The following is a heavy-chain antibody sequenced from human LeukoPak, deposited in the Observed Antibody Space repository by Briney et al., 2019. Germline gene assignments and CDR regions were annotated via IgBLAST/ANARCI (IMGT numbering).Heavy chain of an antibody. Sequence: GGSLRLSCAASGFTFSSYEMNWVRQAPGKGLEWVSYISSSGSTIYYADSVKGRFTISRDNSKNTLYLQMNTLRAEDTAVYYCARDRGYYHSTGDFDYWGQGTLVTVSS. J-gene: IGHJ4*02. V-gene: IGHV3-48*03. D-gene: IGHD3-22*01. CDR3: ARDRGYYHSTGDFDY. CDR1: GFTFSSYE. CDR2: ISSSGSTI.